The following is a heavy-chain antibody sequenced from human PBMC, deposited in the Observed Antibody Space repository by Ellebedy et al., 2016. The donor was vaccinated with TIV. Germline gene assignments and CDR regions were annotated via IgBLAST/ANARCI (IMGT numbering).Heavy chain of an antibody. J-gene: IGHJ4*02. Sequence: GESLKISCADSGFTFSGYAMSWVRQAPGKGLEWVSTVTNSGGSTYYADSVKGRFTISRDNSKNTLYLQMNSLRAEDTAMYFCAREFPRGMTTVTNCFYYWGQGTLVTVSS. CDR2: VTNSGGST. D-gene: IGHD4-11*01. V-gene: IGHV3-23*01. CDR3: AREFPRGMTTVTNCFYY. CDR1: GFTFSGYA.